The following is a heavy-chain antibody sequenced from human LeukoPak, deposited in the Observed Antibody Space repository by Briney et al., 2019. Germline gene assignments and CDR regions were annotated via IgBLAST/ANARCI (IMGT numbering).Heavy chain of an antibody. CDR2: ILDDGTAK. CDR1: GFTFSAYG. CDR3: AKDIGDQLLLYYFDY. Sequence: PGGSLRLSCAGSGFTFSAYGLHWVRQAPGKGLEWVATILDDGTAKYYADSVRGRFTISRDTSKITLYLQMNSLRAEDMALYYCAKDIGDQLLLYYFDYWGQGTLVTVSS. D-gene: IGHD2-2*01. J-gene: IGHJ4*02. V-gene: IGHV3-30*19.